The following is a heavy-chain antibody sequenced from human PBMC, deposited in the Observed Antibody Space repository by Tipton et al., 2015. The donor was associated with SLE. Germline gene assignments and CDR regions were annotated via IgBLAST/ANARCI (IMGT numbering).Heavy chain of an antibody. Sequence: SLRLSCAASGFTFSNFWMTWVRQAPGKGLEWVANIKPDGGETFYVDSVKGRFTISRDNAKNSLYLQMNSLRADDTAVYYCARGVNSPDYWGQGTLVTVSS. CDR3: ARGVNSPDY. J-gene: IGHJ4*02. CDR1: GFTFSNFW. V-gene: IGHV3-7*01. D-gene: IGHD3-16*02. CDR2: IKPDGGET.